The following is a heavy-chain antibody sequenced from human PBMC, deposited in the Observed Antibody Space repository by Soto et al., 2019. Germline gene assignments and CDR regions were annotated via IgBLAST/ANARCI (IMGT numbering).Heavy chain of an antibody. J-gene: IGHJ4*02. CDR1: GFTFSSYA. Sequence: PGGSLRLSCAASGFTFSSYAMHWFRQAPGKGLEWVAVISYDGSNKYYADSVKGRFTISRDNSKNTLYLQMNSLRAEDTAVYYCARGGIQLWFPLDYWGQGTLVTSPQ. CDR3: ARGGIQLWFPLDY. V-gene: IGHV3-30-3*01. D-gene: IGHD5-18*01. CDR2: ISYDGSNK.